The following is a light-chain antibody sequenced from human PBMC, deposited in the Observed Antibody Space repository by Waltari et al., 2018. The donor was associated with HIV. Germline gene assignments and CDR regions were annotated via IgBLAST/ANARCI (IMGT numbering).Light chain of an antibody. CDR3: QQRSNWPPYT. Sequence: EIVLTPSPATMSLSPGERATLSCRASQSVSSYLAWYQQKPGQAPRLLIYDASHRATGIPARFSGSGSGTDFTLTITSLEPEDFAVYYCQQRSNWPPYTFGQGTKREIK. CDR2: DAS. V-gene: IGKV3-11*01. CDR1: QSVSSY. J-gene: IGKJ2*01.